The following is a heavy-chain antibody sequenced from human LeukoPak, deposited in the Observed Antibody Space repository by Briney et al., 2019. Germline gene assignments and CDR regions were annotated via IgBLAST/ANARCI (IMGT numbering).Heavy chain of an antibody. D-gene: IGHD3-16*02. CDR3: AKGSDDYVWGSYLFDY. J-gene: IGHJ4*02. CDR1: GFTFSSYG. CDR2: IRYDGSNK. V-gene: IGHV3-30*02. Sequence: GGSQRLSCAASGFTFSSYGMHWVRQAPGKGLEWVAFIRYDGSNKYYADSVKGRFTISRDNSKNTLYLQVNSLRAEDTAVYYCAKGSDDYVWGSYLFDYWGQGTLVTVSS.